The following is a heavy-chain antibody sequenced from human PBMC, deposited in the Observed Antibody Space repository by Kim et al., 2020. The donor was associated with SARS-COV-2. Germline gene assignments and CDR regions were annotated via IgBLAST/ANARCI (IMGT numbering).Heavy chain of an antibody. D-gene: IGHD3-22*01. V-gene: IGHV3-21*01. CDR1: GFTFSSYS. J-gene: IGHJ4*02. Sequence: GGSLRLSCAASGFTFSSYSMNWVRQAPGKGLEWVSSISSSSSYIYYADSVKGRFTISRDNAKNSLYLQMNSLRAEDTAVYYCARDLWRDYYDSSGYYGYWGQGTLVTVSS. CDR3: ARDLWRDYYDSSGYYGY. CDR2: ISSSSSYI.